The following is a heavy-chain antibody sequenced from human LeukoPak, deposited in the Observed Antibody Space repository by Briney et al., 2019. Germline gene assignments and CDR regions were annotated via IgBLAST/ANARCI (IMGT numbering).Heavy chain of an antibody. V-gene: IGHV3-7*03. CDR3: AKEPTAVAGYFDFDY. CDR2: IKGDASEK. Sequence: GGSLTLSCAVSGFSINNYWMTWYRQAPGKGLECVAHIKGDASEKYYLDSVKGRFTISRDNSKNTLYLQMNSLRAEDTAVHYCAKEPTAVAGYFDFDYWGQGTLVTVSS. CDR1: GFSINNYW. J-gene: IGHJ4*02. D-gene: IGHD6-19*01.